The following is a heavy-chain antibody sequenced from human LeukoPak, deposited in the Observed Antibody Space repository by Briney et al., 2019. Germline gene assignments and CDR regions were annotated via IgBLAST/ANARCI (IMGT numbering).Heavy chain of an antibody. CDR1: GRTFSSYA. D-gene: IGHD6-13*01. V-gene: IGHV1-69*13. CDR3: ARSRTGYSSSWYWFDP. CDR2: SIPIFGTA. Sequence: SVKFYCKASGRTFSSYAISCVRQAPGQGLEWLAGSIPIFGTANYAQQFQGRVTITADESTSTAYMELSSLRSEDTAVYYCARSRTGYSSSWYWFDPWGQGTLVTVSS. J-gene: IGHJ5*02.